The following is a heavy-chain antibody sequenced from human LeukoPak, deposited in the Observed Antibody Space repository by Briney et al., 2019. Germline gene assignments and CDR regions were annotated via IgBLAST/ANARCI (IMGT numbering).Heavy chain of an antibody. CDR2: INPNTGAT. D-gene: IGHD7-27*01. J-gene: IGHJ4*02. Sequence: GASVNVSCKASGYTFTAYYMNWVRQAPGQGLEWMGWINPNTGATNYAQKFQGRVTMTRDTSISTAYMELSRLRSDDTAVYYCARDQTGDGFDCWGQGTLVTASS. CDR1: GYTFTAYY. V-gene: IGHV1-2*02. CDR3: ARDQTGDGFDC.